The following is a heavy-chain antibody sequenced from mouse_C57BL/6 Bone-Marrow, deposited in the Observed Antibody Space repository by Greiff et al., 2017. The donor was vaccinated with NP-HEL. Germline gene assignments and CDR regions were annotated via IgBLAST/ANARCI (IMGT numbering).Heavy chain of an antibody. J-gene: IGHJ4*01. Sequence: EVMLVESGEGLVKPGGSLKLSCAASGFTFSSYAMSWVRQTPEKRLEWVAYISSGGDYIYYADTVKGRFTISRDNARNTLYLQMSSLKSEDTAMYYWTRGTDWDGYYAMDYWGQGTAVTVSS. CDR1: GFTFSSYA. V-gene: IGHV5-9-1*02. CDR3: TRGTDWDGYYAMDY. D-gene: IGHD4-1*01. CDR2: ISSGGDYI.